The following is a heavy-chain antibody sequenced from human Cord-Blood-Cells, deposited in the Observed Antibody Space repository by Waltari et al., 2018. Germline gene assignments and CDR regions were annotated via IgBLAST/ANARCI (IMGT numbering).Heavy chain of an antibody. V-gene: IGHV3-7*01. Sequence: EVQLVESGGGLVQPGGSLRLSCAASGFPFSSFWLSWVRQAPGKGLEWVASIKQDGSEQYYGDSGKGRFTISRDTAKNSLSLQKNSRGSEDTAFYYCAIDRAGGPTDAFDLWGQETMVTVSS. D-gene: IGHD2-15*01. CDR1: GFPFSSFW. CDR3: AIDRAGGPTDAFDL. CDR2: IKQDGSEQ. J-gene: IGHJ3*01.